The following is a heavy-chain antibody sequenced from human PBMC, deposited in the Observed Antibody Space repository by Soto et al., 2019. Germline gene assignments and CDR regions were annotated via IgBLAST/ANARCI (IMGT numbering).Heavy chain of an antibody. CDR1: GDSISGSPYF. V-gene: IGHV4-39*01. Sequence: QLQLQESGPGLVMPSETLSLTCTVSGDSISGSPYFWGWIHKPPGKRLEWIGSVFYDGYTLYTPSLMIRVTISVDTSKNQFSRKLTSVGVADTSTYFCARRQVEVPHYWGQGTRFTVSS. D-gene: IGHD2-2*01. CDR3: ARRQVEVPHY. CDR2: VFYDGYT. J-gene: IGHJ4*02.